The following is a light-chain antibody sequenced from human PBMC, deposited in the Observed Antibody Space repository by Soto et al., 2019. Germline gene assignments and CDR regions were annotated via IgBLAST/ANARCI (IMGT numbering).Light chain of an antibody. CDR1: SSDVGSYNL. J-gene: IGLJ1*01. CDR2: EVS. CDR3: SSYGGRSTYV. V-gene: IGLV2-23*02. Sequence: QSVLTQPASVSGSRGQSITISCTGTSSDVGSYNLVSWYQQHPGKAPKLMIYEVSKRPSGVSNRFSGSKSANTASLTISGLQADDEADYYCSSYGGRSTYVFGTGTKLTVL.